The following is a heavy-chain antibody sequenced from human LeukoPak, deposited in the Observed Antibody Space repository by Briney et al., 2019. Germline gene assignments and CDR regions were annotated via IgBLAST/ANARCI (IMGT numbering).Heavy chain of an antibody. CDR2: ISYDGSNK. Sequence: GGSLRLSCAASGFTFSSYAMHWVRQAPGKGLEWVAVISYDGSNKYYADSVKGRFTISRDNSKNTLYLQMNSLRAEDTAVYYCAKSGRGYCSGGSCSRYASLFYWGQGTLVTVSS. CDR3: AKSGRGYCSGGSCSRYASLFY. V-gene: IGHV3-30-3*02. CDR1: GFTFSSYA. D-gene: IGHD2-15*01. J-gene: IGHJ4*02.